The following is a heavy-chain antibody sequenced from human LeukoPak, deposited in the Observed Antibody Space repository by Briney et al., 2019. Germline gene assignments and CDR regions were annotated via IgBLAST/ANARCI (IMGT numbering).Heavy chain of an antibody. CDR3: AAHHGGGYNISDY. V-gene: IGHV1-58*02. D-gene: IGHD5-24*01. CDR2: IVVGSGNT. Sequence: GTSVKVSCKASGFTFTSSAMQWVRQARGQRLEWIGWIVVGSGNTNYAQKFQERVTITRDMFTSTAYMELSSLRSEDTAVYYCAAHHGGGYNISDYWGQGTLVTVSS. J-gene: IGHJ4*02. CDR1: GFTFTSSA.